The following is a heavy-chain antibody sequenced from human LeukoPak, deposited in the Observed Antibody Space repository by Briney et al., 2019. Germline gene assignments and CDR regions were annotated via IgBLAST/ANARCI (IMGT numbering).Heavy chain of an antibody. Sequence: GGSLRLSCAASGFTFSSYSMNWVRQAPEKGLEWVSSISSSSSYIYYADSLKGRFTISRDNAKNSLYLQMNSLRAEDTAVYYCARDLDLGVTRWLEPEFDYWGQGTLVTVSS. J-gene: IGHJ4*02. D-gene: IGHD5-24*01. CDR2: ISSSSSYI. CDR1: GFTFSSYS. V-gene: IGHV3-21*01. CDR3: ARDLDLGVTRWLEPEFDY.